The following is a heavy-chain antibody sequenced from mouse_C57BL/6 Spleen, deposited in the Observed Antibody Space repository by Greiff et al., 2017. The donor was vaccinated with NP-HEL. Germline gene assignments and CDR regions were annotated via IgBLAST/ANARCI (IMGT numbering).Heavy chain of an antibody. CDR2: SRNKANDYTT. Sequence: EVQLVESGGGLVQSGRSLRLSCATSGFTFSDFYMEWVRQAPGKGLEWIAASRNKANDYTTEYSASVKGRFIVSRDTSQSILYLQMNALRAEDTAIYYCARDADYAFAYWGQGTLVTVSA. D-gene: IGHD2-4*01. CDR3: ARDADYAFAY. CDR1: GFTFSDFY. V-gene: IGHV7-1*01. J-gene: IGHJ3*01.